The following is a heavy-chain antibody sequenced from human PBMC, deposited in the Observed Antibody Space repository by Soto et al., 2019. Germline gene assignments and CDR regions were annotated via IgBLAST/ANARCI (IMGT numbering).Heavy chain of an antibody. CDR3: ARVGYSTNYGMAI. CDR2: ITPFFGTL. D-gene: IGHD6-13*01. J-gene: IGHJ6*02. CDR1: GGTFSSYT. V-gene: IGHV1-69*13. Sequence: SVKVSCKASGGTFSSYTINWVRQAPGQGLEWMGGITPFFGTLDYAQNFQGRVTITADDSTSTAYMELSSLRSDDTAVYYCARVGYSTNYGMAIWGQGTTVTVSS.